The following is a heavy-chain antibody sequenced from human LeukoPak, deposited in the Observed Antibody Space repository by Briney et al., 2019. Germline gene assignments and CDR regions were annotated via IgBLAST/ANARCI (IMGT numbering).Heavy chain of an antibody. CDR3: ARSQWNPGKTTQTT. CDR2: ISSSSNNI. J-gene: IGHJ5*02. V-gene: IGHV3-11*01. D-gene: IGHD1-1*01. Sequence: GGSLRLSCAGSGFIFSDYYMSWIRQAPGKGLEWVSYISSSSNNIYYADSVKGRFTISRDNAKNSLYLRMNSLRAEDTAVYYCARSQWNPGKTTQTTWGQGTLVTVSS. CDR1: GFIFSDYY.